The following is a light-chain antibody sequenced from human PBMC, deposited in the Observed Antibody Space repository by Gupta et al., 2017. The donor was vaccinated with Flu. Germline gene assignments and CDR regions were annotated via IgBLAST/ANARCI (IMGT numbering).Light chain of an antibody. CDR1: SSNIGNNY. J-gene: IGLJ3*02. CDR2: ENN. V-gene: IGLV1-51*02. Sequence: QSVLTQPPSVSAAPGQKVTISCSGSSSNIGNNYVSWYQHLPRTAPKLLIYENNKRPSGISDRFSGSKSGTSATLGITGLQTGDEADYYCGTWDSSLSAGQWVFGGGTKLTVL. CDR3: GTWDSSLSAGQWV.